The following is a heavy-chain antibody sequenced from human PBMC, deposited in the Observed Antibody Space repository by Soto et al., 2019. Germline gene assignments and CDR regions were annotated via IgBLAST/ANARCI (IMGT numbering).Heavy chain of an antibody. D-gene: IGHD2-21*01. CDR3: ARGRGYCGGTNCYLDY. CDR1: GFSFSSHS. CDR2: ISSSGSNI. V-gene: IGHV3-48*02. Sequence: EVQLVESGGGLVQPGGSLRLSCAASGFSFSSHSMKWVRQAPGEGLEWVSYISSSGSNIYYADSVKGRFTISRDNAKHSLYLQMNSLRDDDTAVYYCARGRGYCGGTNCYLDYWGQGDLVTVSS. J-gene: IGHJ4*02.